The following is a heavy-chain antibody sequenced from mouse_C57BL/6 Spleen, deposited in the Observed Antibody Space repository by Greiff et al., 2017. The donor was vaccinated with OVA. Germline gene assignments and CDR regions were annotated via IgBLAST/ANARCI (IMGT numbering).Heavy chain of an antibody. D-gene: IGHD2-1*01. CDR3: ARWEGNYTFAY. V-gene: IGHV1-54*01. CDR1: GYAFTNYL. Sequence: VQLQQSGAELVRPGTSVKVSCKASGYAFTNYLIEWVKQRPGQGLEWIGVINPGSGGTNYNEKFKGKATLTADKSSSTAYMQLSSLTSEDSAVYFCARWEGNYTFAYWGQGTLVTVSA. J-gene: IGHJ3*01. CDR2: INPGSGGT.